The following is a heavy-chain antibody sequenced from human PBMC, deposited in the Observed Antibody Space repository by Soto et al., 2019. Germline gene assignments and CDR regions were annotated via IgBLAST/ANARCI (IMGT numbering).Heavy chain of an antibody. Sequence: PSETLSLTCTVSGDSISSGGYYWSWIRQLPGKGLEWIGYIYNGRTYYNPSLESRVTISVDTSKNQFSLKLSSVTAADTAIYYCASDALRSLEWPVLGTWGQGTLVTVSS. J-gene: IGHJ5*02. CDR3: ASDALRSLEWPVLGT. D-gene: IGHD3-3*01. CDR1: GDSISSGGYY. CDR2: IYNGRT. V-gene: IGHV4-31*03.